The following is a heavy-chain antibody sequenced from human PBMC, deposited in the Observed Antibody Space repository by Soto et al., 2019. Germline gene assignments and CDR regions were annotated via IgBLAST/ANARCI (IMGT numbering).Heavy chain of an antibody. Sequence: EVQLVESGGGLIQPGGSLRLSCAASGFTVSSNYMRWVRQAPGKGLEWVSVIYSGGSTYYADSVKGRFTISRDNSKNTLYLQMNGLRAEDTAVYYCARDRVESGYPEYFQHWGQGTLVTVSS. J-gene: IGHJ1*01. V-gene: IGHV3-53*01. CDR3: ARDRVESGYPEYFQH. CDR1: GFTVSSNY. CDR2: IYSGGST. D-gene: IGHD3-22*01.